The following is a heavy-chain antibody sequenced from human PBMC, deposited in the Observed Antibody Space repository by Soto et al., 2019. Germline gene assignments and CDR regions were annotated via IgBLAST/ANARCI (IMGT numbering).Heavy chain of an antibody. V-gene: IGHV4-30-4*01. CDR2: VYYTGST. D-gene: IGHD3-22*01. CDR1: GASIRSTDYY. Sequence: SETLSLTCTVSGASIRSTDYYWSWIRQAPGKGLEWIGYVYYTGSTYYNPSLMSRLTISVDTSKNQFSLKLSSVTAADTAAYYCARGWRYYYDSSGYHIWGQGTLVTVSS. CDR3: ARGWRYYYDSSGYHI. J-gene: IGHJ4*02.